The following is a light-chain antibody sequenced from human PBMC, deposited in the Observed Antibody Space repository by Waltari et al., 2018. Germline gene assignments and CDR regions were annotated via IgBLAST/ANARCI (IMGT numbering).Light chain of an antibody. Sequence: SCRASQSFTRCLAWYQHRPGQATRLLIYDASTRAAGVADRFSGSGSGTDFSLTISRLDPEDFAVYYCQHYVSLPVTFGQGTRVEIK. CDR1: QSFTRC. V-gene: IGKV3-20*01. J-gene: IGKJ1*01. CDR2: DAS. CDR3: QHYVSLPVT.